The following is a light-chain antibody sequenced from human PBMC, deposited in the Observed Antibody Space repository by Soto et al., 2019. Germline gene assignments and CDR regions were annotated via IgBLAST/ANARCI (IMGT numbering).Light chain of an antibody. V-gene: IGKV3-15*01. J-gene: IGKJ1*01. CDR2: GAS. CDR1: QSVSSN. CDR3: QQYNNWPPWT. Sequence: ERVMTQSPATLSVSPGERAALSCRASQSVSSNLAWYQQKPGQARRLLIYGASTRATGIPARFSGSGSGTEFTLTISSLQSEDFAVYYCQQYNNWPPWTFGQGTKVDIK.